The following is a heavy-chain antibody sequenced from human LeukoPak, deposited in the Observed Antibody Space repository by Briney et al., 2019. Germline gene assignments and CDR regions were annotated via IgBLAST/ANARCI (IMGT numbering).Heavy chain of an antibody. CDR2: IKSKTDGGTT. J-gene: IGHJ4*02. V-gene: IGHV3-15*01. CDR3: TTDGYSGYDYVDY. Sequence: GGSLRLSCAASGFTFSNAWISWVRQAPGKGLEWVGRIKSKTDGGTTDNAAPVKGRFTISRDDSKNTLYLHMNSLKTEDTAVYYCTTDGYSGYDYVDYWGQGTLVTVSS. CDR1: GFTFSNAW. D-gene: IGHD5-12*01.